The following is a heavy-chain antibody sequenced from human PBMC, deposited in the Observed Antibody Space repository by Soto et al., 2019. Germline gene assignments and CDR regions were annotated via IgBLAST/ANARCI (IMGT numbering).Heavy chain of an antibody. CDR1: GYTLTELS. CDR3: ATENIAVAGLDY. D-gene: IGHD6-19*01. V-gene: IGHV1-24*01. CDR2: FDPEDGET. J-gene: IGHJ4*02. Sequence: SVKVSCKVSGYTLTELSMHWVRQAPGKGLEWMGGFDPEDGETIYAQKFQGRVTMTEDTSTDTAYMELSSLRSEDTAVYYRATENIAVAGLDYWGQGTLVTVSS.